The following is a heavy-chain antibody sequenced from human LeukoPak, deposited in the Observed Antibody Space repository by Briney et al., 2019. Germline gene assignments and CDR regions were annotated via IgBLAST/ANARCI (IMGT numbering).Heavy chain of an antibody. J-gene: IGHJ4*02. Sequence: GASVKVFCKASGYTFTSYDIHWVPQATGQGLEWMGCMNSNRGNTRYAQMFQGRVTITKNTSISTAYMELSSLRSEDTAVYYCARGSGYLRVGYWGQGTLVTVSS. D-gene: IGHD3-22*01. CDR3: ARGSGYLRVGY. V-gene: IGHV1-8*03. CDR2: MNSNRGNT. CDR1: GYTFTSYD.